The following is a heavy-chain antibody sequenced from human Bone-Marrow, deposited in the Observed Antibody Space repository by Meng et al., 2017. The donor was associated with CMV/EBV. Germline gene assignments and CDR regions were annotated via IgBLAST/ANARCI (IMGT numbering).Heavy chain of an antibody. J-gene: IGHJ5*02. Sequence: ASVKVSCKASGYTFTSYDINWVRQATGQGLEWMGWMNPNSGNTGYAQKFQGRVTMTRNTSISTAYMELSSLRSEDTAVYYCARIGFGFGDTGPWGQGPLVTVSS. CDR1: GYTFTSYD. CDR2: MNPNSGNT. V-gene: IGHV1-8*01. CDR3: ARIGFGFGDTGP. D-gene: IGHD3-16*01.